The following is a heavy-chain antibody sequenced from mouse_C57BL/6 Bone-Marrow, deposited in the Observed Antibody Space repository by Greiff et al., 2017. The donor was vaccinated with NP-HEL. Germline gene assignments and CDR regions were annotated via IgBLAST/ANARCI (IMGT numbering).Heavy chain of an antibody. CDR2: SRNKANDYTT. J-gene: IGHJ4*01. CDR3: ARDDDYNYARDY. CDR1: GFTFSDFY. D-gene: IGHD2-4*01. V-gene: IGHV7-1*01. Sequence: DVKLVESGGGLVQSGRSLRLSCATSGFTFSDFYMEWVRPAPGKGLEWIAASRNKANDYTTEYSASVKGRFIVSRDTSQSILYLQMNALRAEDTASYYCARDDDYNYARDYWGQGTSVTVSS.